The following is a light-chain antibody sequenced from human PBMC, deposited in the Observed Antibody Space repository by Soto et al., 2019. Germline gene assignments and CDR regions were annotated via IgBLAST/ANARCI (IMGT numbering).Light chain of an antibody. CDR1: QSINNY. Sequence: EIVLTQSPVTLSLSPGERATLSCRASQSINNYLAWYQQKPGQPPRLLIYDASNRVTAIPVRFSGSGSGTDFTLTIRSLEPEDSAVYYCQYRGIWPPGATFGGGAKVEIK. V-gene: IGKV3-11*01. CDR3: QYRGIWPPGAT. J-gene: IGKJ4*02. CDR2: DAS.